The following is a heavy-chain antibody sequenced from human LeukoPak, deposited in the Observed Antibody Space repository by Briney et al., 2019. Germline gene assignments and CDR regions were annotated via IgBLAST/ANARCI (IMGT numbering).Heavy chain of an antibody. CDR2: IIPILGIA. J-gene: IGHJ3*02. D-gene: IGHD2-2*01. V-gene: IGHV1-69*04. CDR1: GYTFTSYG. CDR3: ARALYTLVPAAFDI. Sequence: SVKVSCKASGYTFTSYGISWVRQAPGQGLEWMGRIIPILGIANYAQKFQGRVTITADKSTSTAYMELSSLRSEDTAVYYCARALYTLVPAAFDIWGQGTMVTVSS.